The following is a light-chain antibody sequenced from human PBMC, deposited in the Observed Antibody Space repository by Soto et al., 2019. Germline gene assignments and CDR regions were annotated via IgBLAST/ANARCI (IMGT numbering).Light chain of an antibody. J-gene: IGKJ2*01. V-gene: IGKV3-11*01. Sequence: EIVLTQSPATLSSSPGERATLSCRASQSVSSYLDWYHQKPGQAPRLLIYAASNRATGIPARFSGSGSGTDFTLTISSLEPEDFAVYYCQQRSNWPPTFGQGTKLESK. CDR3: QQRSNWPPT. CDR2: AAS. CDR1: QSVSSY.